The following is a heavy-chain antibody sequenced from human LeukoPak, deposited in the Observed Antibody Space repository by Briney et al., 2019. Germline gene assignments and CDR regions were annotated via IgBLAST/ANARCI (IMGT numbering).Heavy chain of an antibody. CDR1: GFTFNSYW. D-gene: IGHD6-19*01. Sequence: GGSLRLSCAASGFTFNSYWMHWVRQAPGKGLVWVSLINSDGSTTSYADSVMGRFTISRDNAKNTLYLQMNSLRGEDTAVYYCARVIYSGWEGELSDWGQGTLVTVSS. J-gene: IGHJ4*02. CDR3: ARVIYSGWEGELSD. V-gene: IGHV3-74*01. CDR2: INSDGSTT.